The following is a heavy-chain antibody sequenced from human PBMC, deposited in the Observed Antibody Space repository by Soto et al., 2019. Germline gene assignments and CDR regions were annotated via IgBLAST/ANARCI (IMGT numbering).Heavy chain of an antibody. D-gene: IGHD3-10*01. Sequence: GASVKVSCKASGYIFTIYYMHWVRQAPGQGLEWMGTINPSGGRTSYAQKFQGRVTMTRDTPTSTVYMEVSSLRSEDTAVYYCARVPMAQGAPFDYWGQGTLVTVSS. CDR3: ARVPMAQGAPFDY. CDR2: INPSGGRT. CDR1: GYIFTIYY. J-gene: IGHJ4*02. V-gene: IGHV1-46*01.